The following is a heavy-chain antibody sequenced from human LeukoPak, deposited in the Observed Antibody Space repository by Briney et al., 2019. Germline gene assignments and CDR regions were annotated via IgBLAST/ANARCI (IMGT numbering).Heavy chain of an antibody. Sequence: GGSLRLSCAASGFTFSSYSMNWVRQAPGKGLEWVSSISSSSSYIYYADSVKGRFTISRGNAKNSLYLQMNSLRAEDTAVYYCARDRVQLERHDAFDIWGQGTMVTVSS. J-gene: IGHJ3*02. CDR2: ISSSSSYI. CDR3: ARDRVQLERHDAFDI. V-gene: IGHV3-21*01. D-gene: IGHD1-1*01. CDR1: GFTFSSYS.